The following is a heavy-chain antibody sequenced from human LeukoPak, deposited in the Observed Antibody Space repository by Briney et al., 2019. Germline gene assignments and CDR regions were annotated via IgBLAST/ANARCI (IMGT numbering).Heavy chain of an antibody. J-gene: IGHJ5*02. CDR1: GGSISSYY. D-gene: IGHD1-26*01. CDR3: ARRGGWDLWFDP. CDR2: IYSSGST. V-gene: IGHV4-59*08. Sequence: SETLSLTCTVSGGSISSYYWSWIRQPPGKGLEWIGYIYSSGSTNYNPSLKSRVTISVDTSKNQFSLKLSSVTAADTAVYYCARRGGWDLWFDPWGQGTLVTVSS.